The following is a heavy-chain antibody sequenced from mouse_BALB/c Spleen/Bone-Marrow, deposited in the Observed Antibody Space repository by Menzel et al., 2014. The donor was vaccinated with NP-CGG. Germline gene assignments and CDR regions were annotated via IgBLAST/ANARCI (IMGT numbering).Heavy chain of an antibody. V-gene: IGHV1S135*01. Sequence: EVQLQQSGPELVEPGASVKVSCKASGYAFTSYNMYWVKQSHGKSLEWIGYIDPYNGGTSYNQKFKGKATLTVDKSSSTAYMHLNSLTSEDSAVYYCARDNYYGSSTGFAYWGQGTLVTVSA. CDR1: GYAFTSYN. D-gene: IGHD1-1*01. CDR2: IDPYNGGT. J-gene: IGHJ3*01. CDR3: ARDNYYGSSTGFAY.